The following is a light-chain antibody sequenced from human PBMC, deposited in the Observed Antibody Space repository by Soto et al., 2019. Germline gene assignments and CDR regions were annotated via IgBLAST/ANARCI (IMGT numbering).Light chain of an antibody. CDR1: QSVSSSY. CDR3: QQYGTSPGLFA. J-gene: IGKJ3*01. V-gene: IGKV3-20*01. Sequence: EILLTQSPGTLSLSPGERATLSCRASQSVSSSYLAWYQQKPGQAPRLLIYGASSRATGIPDRFSGSGSGTDFTLTINRLEPEDFAVYYCQQYGTSPGLFAFGPGTKVDIK. CDR2: GAS.